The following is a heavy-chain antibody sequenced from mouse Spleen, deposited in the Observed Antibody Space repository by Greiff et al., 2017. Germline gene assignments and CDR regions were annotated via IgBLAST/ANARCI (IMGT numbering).Heavy chain of an antibody. CDR2: IDPSDSYT. CDR1: GYTFTSYW. Sequence: QVQLQQPGAELVRPGTSVKLSCKASGYTFTSYWMHWVKQRPGQGLEWIGVIDPSDSYTNYNQKFKGKATLTVDTSSSTAYMQLSSLTSEDSAVYYCARGSNHHRYWGQGTLVTVSA. CDR3: ARGSNHHRY. V-gene: IGHV1-59*01. D-gene: IGHD1-1*01. J-gene: IGHJ3*01.